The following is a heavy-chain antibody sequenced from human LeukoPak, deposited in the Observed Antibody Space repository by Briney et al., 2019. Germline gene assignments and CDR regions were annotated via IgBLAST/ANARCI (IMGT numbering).Heavy chain of an antibody. CDR1: GFTFSSYA. CDR2: ISGSGGST. D-gene: IGHD2-2*01. J-gene: IGHJ4*02. V-gene: IGHV3-23*01. Sequence: GSLRLSCAASGFTFSSYAMSWVRQAPGKGLEWVSAISGSGGSTYYADSVKGRFTISRDNSKNTLYLQMNSLRAEDTAVYYCAKEGVVVPAALVSYFDYWGQGTLVTVSS. CDR3: AKEGVVVPAALVSYFDY.